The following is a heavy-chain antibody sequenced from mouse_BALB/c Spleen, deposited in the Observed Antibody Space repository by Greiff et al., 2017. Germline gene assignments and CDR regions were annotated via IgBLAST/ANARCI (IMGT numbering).Heavy chain of an antibody. J-gene: IGHJ4*01. CDR1: GFTFSSYT. CDR3: ARHLTTVVEVPMDY. V-gene: IGHV5-12-2*01. Sequence: DVHLVESGGGLVQPGGSLKLSCAASGFTFSSYTMSWVRQTPEKRLEWVAYISNGGGSTYYPDTVKGRFTISRDNAKNTLYLQMSSLKSEDTAMYYCARHLTTVVEVPMDYWGQGTSVTVSS. CDR2: ISNGGGST. D-gene: IGHD1-1*01.